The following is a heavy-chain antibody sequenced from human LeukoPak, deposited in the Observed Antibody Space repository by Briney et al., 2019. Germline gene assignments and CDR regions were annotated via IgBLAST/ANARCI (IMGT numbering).Heavy chain of an antibody. D-gene: IGHD3-10*01. CDR2: VYHDGGT. V-gene: IGHV4-4*02. J-gene: IGHJ4*02. Sequence: PSETLSLTCVVSGGSVSSSKWWSWVRQPPGKGLEWIGQVYHDGGTKYNPSLKSRVTISVDTSKNQFSLKLSSVTAADTAVYYCAREMITMVRGVKNYFDYWGQGTLVTVSS. CDR1: GGSVSSSKW. CDR3: AREMITMVRGVKNYFDY.